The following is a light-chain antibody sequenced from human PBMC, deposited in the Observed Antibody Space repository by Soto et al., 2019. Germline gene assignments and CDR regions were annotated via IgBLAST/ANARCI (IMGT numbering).Light chain of an antibody. CDR3: QLWDSRSALYV. Sequence: SYELNQPPSVSVAPGQTARITCREDNIGSKSVHWYQQKSGQAPVLVVYDDSDRPSGIPERFSGSKSGNTATLTISRVEAGDEADYYCQLWDSRSALYVFGTGTKLPV. V-gene: IGLV3-21*02. CDR1: NIGSKS. J-gene: IGLJ1*01. CDR2: DDS.